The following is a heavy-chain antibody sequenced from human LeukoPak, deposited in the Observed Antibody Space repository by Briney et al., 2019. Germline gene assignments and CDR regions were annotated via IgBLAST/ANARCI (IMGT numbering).Heavy chain of an antibody. CDR1: GDSITSYY. D-gene: IGHD3-10*01. J-gene: IGHJ4*02. CDR2: IYNSGNT. Sequence: SETLSLACTVSGDSITSYYWSWLRQPPGKGLEWIGYIYNSGNTNYNPSLKSRVTISVDTSKNQFSLKLSSVTAADTAVYYCARWILYSSGSYSDYWGQGTLVTVSS. CDR3: ARWILYSSGSYSDY. V-gene: IGHV4-59*01.